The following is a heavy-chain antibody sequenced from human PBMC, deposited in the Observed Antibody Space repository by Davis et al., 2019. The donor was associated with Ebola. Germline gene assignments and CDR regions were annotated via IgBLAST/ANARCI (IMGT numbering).Heavy chain of an antibody. J-gene: IGHJ4*02. D-gene: IGHD3-3*01. V-gene: IGHV3-66*01. Sequence: GESLQISCVASGFTFSRYFMRWVRQAPGKGLECVSVIFSNGDIYYAESVKDRFTISRDNSKNTLYLQMTSLRAEDTAVYYCARVFDSVNYFDYWGQGTLVTVSS. CDR2: IFSNGDI. CDR1: GFTFSRYF. CDR3: ARVFDSVNYFDY.